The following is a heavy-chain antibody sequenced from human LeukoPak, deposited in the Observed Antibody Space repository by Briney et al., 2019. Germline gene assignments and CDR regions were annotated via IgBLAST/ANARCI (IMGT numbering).Heavy chain of an antibody. V-gene: IGHV3-48*04. J-gene: IGHJ6*02. CDR2: ISSSETTM. CDR3: ARGDYDKYGMDV. Sequence: PGGSLRLSCAASGFTFSSYSMNWIRQAPGKGLEWVSYISSSETTMYYADSVKGRFIISRDNAKNSLFLQMNSLRAEDTAVYYCARGDYDKYGMDVWGQGTTVTVSS. CDR1: GFTFSSYS.